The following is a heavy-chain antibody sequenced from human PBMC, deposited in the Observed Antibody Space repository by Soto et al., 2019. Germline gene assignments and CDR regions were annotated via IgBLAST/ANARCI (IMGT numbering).Heavy chain of an antibody. CDR3: AHRAVYSGSYWDGGYFDY. CDR2: IYWDDDK. J-gene: IGHJ4*02. V-gene: IGHV2-5*02. CDR1: GFSLTTSGVG. Sequence: QITLKESGPTRVKPTQTLTLTCTFSGFSLTTSGVGVGWIRQSPGKALEWLALIYWDDDKRYSPSLKSRLTLTKDTSKNQVVLIMTNMDPEATGTYYCAHRAVYSGSYWDGGYFDYWGQGTLVTVSS. D-gene: IGHD1-26*01.